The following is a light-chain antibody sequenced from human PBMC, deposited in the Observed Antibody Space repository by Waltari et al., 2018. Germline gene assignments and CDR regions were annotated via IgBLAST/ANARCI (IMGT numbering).Light chain of an antibody. CDR2: AAS. Sequence: DIQMTQSPSSLSASVGDRVTITCRASQSISSYLNWYQQKPGKAPKLLIYAASSVQSGVPSRFRGSGSETDFTLTISSLQPEDFATYYCQQSYSTPLTFGGGTKVEIK. V-gene: IGKV1-39*01. J-gene: IGKJ4*01. CDR3: QQSYSTPLT. CDR1: QSISSY.